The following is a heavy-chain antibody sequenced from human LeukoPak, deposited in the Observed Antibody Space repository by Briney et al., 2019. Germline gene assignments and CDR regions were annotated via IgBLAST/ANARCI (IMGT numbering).Heavy chain of an antibody. CDR3: AKSPYYHDSSGYYYALYYFDY. V-gene: IGHV3-23*01. D-gene: IGHD3-22*01. CDR1: GFTFSNYA. CDR2: LSGSGGSA. J-gene: IGHJ4*02. Sequence: GGSLRLSCAASGFTFSNYAMTWVRQAPGKGLEWVSALSGSGGSAYYADSVKGRFTISRDNSKNTLYLQMHSLRAQDTAVYYCAKSPYYHDSSGYYYALYYFDYWGQGTLVTVSS.